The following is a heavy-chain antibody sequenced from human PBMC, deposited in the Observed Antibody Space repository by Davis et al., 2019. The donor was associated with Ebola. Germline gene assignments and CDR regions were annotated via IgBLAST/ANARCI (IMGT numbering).Heavy chain of an antibody. CDR3: ARRGYSALD. V-gene: IGHV3-7*03. J-gene: IGHJ4*02. CDR1: GFTFTGFW. Sequence: GGSLRLSCAASGFTFTGFWMSWVRQAPGKGLEWVANIKQDGSEKYYVDSVKGRFTISRDNAKNSLYLQMNSLRAEDTAVYYCARRGYSALDWGQGTLVTVSS. D-gene: IGHD5-12*01. CDR2: IKQDGSEK.